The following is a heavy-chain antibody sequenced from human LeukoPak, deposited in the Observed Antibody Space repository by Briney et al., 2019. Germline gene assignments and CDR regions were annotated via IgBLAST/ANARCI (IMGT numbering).Heavy chain of an antibody. Sequence: PSETLSLTCTVSGGSISSYYWSWIRQPPGKGLEWIGYIYYSGSTNYNPSLKSRVTISVDTSKNQFSLKLSSVTAADTAVYYCARGTWLVRGVIAQSWFDPWGQGTLVTVSS. CDR2: IYYSGST. V-gene: IGHV4-59*01. CDR1: GGSISSYY. D-gene: IGHD3-10*01. CDR3: ARGTWLVRGVIAQSWFDP. J-gene: IGHJ5*02.